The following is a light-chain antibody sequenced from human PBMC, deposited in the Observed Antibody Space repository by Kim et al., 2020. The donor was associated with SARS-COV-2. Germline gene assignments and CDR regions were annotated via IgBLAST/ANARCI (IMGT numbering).Light chain of an antibody. V-gene: IGLV3-19*01. CDR1: SLRSYY. J-gene: IGLJ2*01. Sequence: SSELTQDPAVSVALGQTVRITCQGDSLRSYYATWYQQKPSQAPVLVIYGRNNRPSGIPDRFSGSSSGNTASLTISGAQAGDEADFYCQSRDSGGRVVFGGGTRLTVL. CDR3: QSRDSGGRVV. CDR2: GRN.